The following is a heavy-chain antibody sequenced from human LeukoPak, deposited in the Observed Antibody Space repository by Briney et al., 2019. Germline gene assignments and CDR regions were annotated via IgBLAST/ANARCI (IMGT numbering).Heavy chain of an antibody. D-gene: IGHD6-19*01. CDR1: GFTFSSYG. J-gene: IGHJ6*02. CDR2: IRFDGSNE. V-gene: IGHV3-30*02. Sequence: GGSLRLSCAASGFTFSSYGMHWVRQAPGKGLEWVAFIRFDGSNEYYAESVKGRFTISRDNSKNTLYLQLNSLRAEDTAVYYCAKDQWKNYYYDMGVWGQGTTVTVSS. CDR3: AKDQWKNYYYDMGV.